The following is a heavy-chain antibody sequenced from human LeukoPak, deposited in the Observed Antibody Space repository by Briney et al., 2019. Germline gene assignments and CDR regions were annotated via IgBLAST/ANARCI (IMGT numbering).Heavy chain of an antibody. D-gene: IGHD4-11*01. J-gene: IGHJ5*02. CDR2: INHSGST. V-gene: IGHV4-34*01. CDR3: ARAPQFQKGRNWFDP. CDR1: GGSFSGYY. Sequence: PSETLSLTCAVYGGSFSGYYWSWIRQPPGKGLEWIGEINHSGSTNYNPSLKSRVTISVDTSKNQFSLKLSSVTAADTAVYYCARAPQFQKGRNWFDPWGQGTLVTVSS.